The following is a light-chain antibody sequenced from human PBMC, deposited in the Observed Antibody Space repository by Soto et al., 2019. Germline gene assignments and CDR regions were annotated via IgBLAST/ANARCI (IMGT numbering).Light chain of an antibody. Sequence: EIVLTQSPVTLSLSPGERATLSCRASQSVSSYLAWYQQKPGQAPRLLIYDASIRATGIPARFSGSGSGTDFTLTISRLEPEDFAMYYCQQYGYWVTWTFGQGTKVDIK. CDR2: DAS. CDR3: QQYGYWVTWT. J-gene: IGKJ1*01. V-gene: IGKV3-11*01. CDR1: QSVSSY.